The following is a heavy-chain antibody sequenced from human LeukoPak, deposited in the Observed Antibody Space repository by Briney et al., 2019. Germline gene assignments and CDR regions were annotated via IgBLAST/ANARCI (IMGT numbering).Heavy chain of an antibody. V-gene: IGHV1-69*02. CDR3: ARASPLNCSSTSCSDAFDI. CDR1: GGTVSSYT. D-gene: IGHD2-2*01. CDR2: IIPSLCIA. J-gene: IGHJ3*02. Sequence: SVKVSCKASGGTVSSYTISWVRQAPGQGPEWMGRIIPSLCIANYAQKFQGRVTIPADKSTSTAYMELSSLRSEDTAVYYCARASPLNCSSTSCSDAFDIWGQGTMVTVSS.